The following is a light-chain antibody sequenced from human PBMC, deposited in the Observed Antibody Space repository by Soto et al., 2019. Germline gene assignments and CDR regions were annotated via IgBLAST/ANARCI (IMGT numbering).Light chain of an antibody. Sequence: EIVMTQSPATLSVSPGERATLSCRASQSVSSNLAWYQQKPGQAPRLLIYGASTRATGIPARFSGSGSGTEFTLTISSLHSEDFAVYYGQPYNNWGPFGKGTKVEIK. J-gene: IGKJ1*01. CDR2: GAS. CDR1: QSVSSN. V-gene: IGKV3-15*01. CDR3: QPYNNWGP.